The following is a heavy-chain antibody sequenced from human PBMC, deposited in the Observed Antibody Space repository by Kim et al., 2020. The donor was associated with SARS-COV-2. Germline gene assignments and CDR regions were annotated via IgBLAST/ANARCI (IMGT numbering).Heavy chain of an antibody. CDR2: INHSGST. Sequence: SETLSLTCAVYGGSFSGYYWSWIRQPPRQGLVWIGEINHSGSTNYTPSLTSRVPISIDTSKNQFSLKLSSVTAADTAVYDCAAGRGRSTVGPLRLVELSPARFDYWSQGTLVTVAS. CDR1: GGSFSGYY. CDR3: AAGRGRSTVGPLRLVELSPARFDY. V-gene: IGHV4-34*01. D-gene: IGHD3-16*02. J-gene: IGHJ4*02.